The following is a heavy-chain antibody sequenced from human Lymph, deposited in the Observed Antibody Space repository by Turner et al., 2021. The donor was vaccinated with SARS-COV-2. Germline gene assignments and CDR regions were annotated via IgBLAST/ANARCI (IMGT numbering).Heavy chain of an antibody. V-gene: IGHV3-9*01. CDR1: GFTFDDYA. Sequence: EVQLVESGGGLVQPGRSLRLSCAASGFTFDDYAMPWVRQAPGKGLECVSGINWSGGSIAYADSVKGRFTISRDNPKNSLYLQMNSLRAEDTAFYYCAKDLAGTYYSSFDYWGQGTLVTVSS. D-gene: IGHD1-26*01. CDR3: AKDLAGTYYSSFDY. CDR2: INWSGGSI. J-gene: IGHJ4*02.